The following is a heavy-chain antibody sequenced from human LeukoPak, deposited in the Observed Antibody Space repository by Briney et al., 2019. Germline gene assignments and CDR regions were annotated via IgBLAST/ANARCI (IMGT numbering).Heavy chain of an antibody. J-gene: IGHJ6*02. Sequence: PSETLSLTCAVYGGSFSGYYWSWIRQPPGKGLEWIGEINHSGSTNYNPSLKSRVTISVDTSKNQFSLKLSSVTAADTAVYYCARGSRIAARPYVWGQGTTVTVSS. CDR1: GGSFSGYY. CDR3: ARGSRIAARPYV. CDR2: INHSGST. V-gene: IGHV4-34*01. D-gene: IGHD6-6*01.